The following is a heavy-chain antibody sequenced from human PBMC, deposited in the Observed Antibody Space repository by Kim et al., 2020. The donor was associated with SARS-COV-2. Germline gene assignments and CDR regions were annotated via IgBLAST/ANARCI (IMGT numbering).Heavy chain of an antibody. CDR3: AKDPRRTTLIVVIITKMSGRTPLSFDF. J-gene: IGHJ4*02. V-gene: IGHV3-23*01. CDR2: ISGSGGSR. D-gene: IGHD3-22*01. Sequence: GGSLRLSCAASGFTISSYAMSWVRQAPGKGLEWVSVISGSGGSRYYADDVKGRFAISGDNSKNTLYQQMKSLRAEDTAVYYCAKDPRRTTLIVVIITKMSGRTPLSFDFCGQGALVTFSS. CDR1: GFTISSYA.